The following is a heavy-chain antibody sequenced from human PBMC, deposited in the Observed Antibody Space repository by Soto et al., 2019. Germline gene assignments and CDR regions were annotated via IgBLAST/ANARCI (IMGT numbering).Heavy chain of an antibody. CDR3: AKNWNWGSLVH. CDR2: IYYGGST. Sequence: NPSETLSLTCTVSGDSISTDYWSWIRQSPGKGLEWIGFIYYGGSTNYNPSLKSRVTISVDTPKNQFSLKLSSVTAADTAVYYCAKNWNWGSLVHWGQGTLVTV. J-gene: IGHJ4*02. D-gene: IGHD7-27*01. CDR1: GDSISTDY. V-gene: IGHV4-59*08.